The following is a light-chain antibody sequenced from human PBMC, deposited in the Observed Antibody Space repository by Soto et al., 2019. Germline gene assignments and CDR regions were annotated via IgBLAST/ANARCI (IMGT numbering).Light chain of an antibody. CDR2: EAS. CDR1: QGISNH. V-gene: IGKV1-9*01. CDR3: QQFNAYPFT. Sequence: DIQLTQSPSFLSASVGDRVTITCRASQGISNHLAWLQQKPGRAPKLLIYEASTLHNGVPSRFSGSVSGTEFTLTISSLQPEDFATYHCQQFNAYPFTFGGGTKVEIK. J-gene: IGKJ4*01.